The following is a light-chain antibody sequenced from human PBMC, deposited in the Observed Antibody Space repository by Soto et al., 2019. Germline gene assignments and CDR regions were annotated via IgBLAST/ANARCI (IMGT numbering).Light chain of an antibody. CDR2: GAS. J-gene: IGKJ1*01. CDR1: QNISID. V-gene: IGKV3-15*01. Sequence: IVMTQSPATLSLSHGEGVTLSCGASQNISIDLAWYQQKPGQAPGLLLYGASSRVTGTPARFSGSGSGTDFTLTISSLRSEDFGVYYCQHYDKLRRGLGQGTKVDIK. CDR3: QHYDKLRRG.